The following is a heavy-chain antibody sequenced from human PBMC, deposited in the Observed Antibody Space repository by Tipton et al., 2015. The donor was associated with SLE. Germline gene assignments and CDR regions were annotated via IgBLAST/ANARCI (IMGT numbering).Heavy chain of an antibody. V-gene: IGHV4-61*01. Sequence: TLSLTCAVSGYSISSGYYWSWIRQPPGKGLEWIGYIYYSGSTNYNPSLKSRVTISVDTSKNQFSLKLSSVTAADTAVYYCARDRHYGSGSLGSNYYYMDVWGKGTTVTVSS. D-gene: IGHD3-10*01. J-gene: IGHJ6*03. CDR2: IYYSGST. CDR3: ARDRHYGSGSLGSNYYYMDV. CDR1: GYSISSGYY.